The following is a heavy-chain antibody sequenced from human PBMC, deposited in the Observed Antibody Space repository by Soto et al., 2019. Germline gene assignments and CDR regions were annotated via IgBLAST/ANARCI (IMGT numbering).Heavy chain of an antibody. CDR2: IIPIFGTA. CDR3: AREVDGSGPTFDY. J-gene: IGHJ4*02. Sequence: SVKVSCKASGGTFSSYAISWVRQAPGQGLEWMGGIIPIFGTANYAQKFQGRVTITADESTSTAYMELSSLRSEDTAVYYCAREVDGSGPTFDYWGQGTLVTVSS. CDR1: GGTFSSYA. D-gene: IGHD3-10*01. V-gene: IGHV1-69*13.